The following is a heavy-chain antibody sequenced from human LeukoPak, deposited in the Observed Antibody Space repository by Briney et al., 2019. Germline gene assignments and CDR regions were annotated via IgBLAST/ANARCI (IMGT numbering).Heavy chain of an antibody. CDR3: ARGRYCSGGSCYSLFDY. Sequence: SETLSLTCTVSSGSISSYYWSWVRQPPGQGLEWIGYIYYTGSTNYNPSLKSRVTISLDTSKNQFSLNLSSVTAADTAVYYCARGRYCSGGSCYSLFDYWGQGTLVTVSS. CDR1: SGSISSYY. J-gene: IGHJ4*02. V-gene: IGHV4-59*08. CDR2: IYYTGST. D-gene: IGHD2-15*01.